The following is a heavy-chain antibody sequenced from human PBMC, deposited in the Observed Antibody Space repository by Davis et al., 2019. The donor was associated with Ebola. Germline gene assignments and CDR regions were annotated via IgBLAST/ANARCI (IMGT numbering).Heavy chain of an antibody. Sequence: SETLSLTCAVSGGSISSGGYSWSWIRQPPGKGLEWIGYIYHSGSTYYNPSLKSRVTISVDRSKNQFSLKLSSVTAADTAVYYCARGSRAAARLDVWGQGTTVTVSS. CDR1: GGSISSGGYS. J-gene: IGHJ6*02. CDR3: ARGSRAAARLDV. V-gene: IGHV4-30-2*01. CDR2: IYHSGST. D-gene: IGHD6-13*01.